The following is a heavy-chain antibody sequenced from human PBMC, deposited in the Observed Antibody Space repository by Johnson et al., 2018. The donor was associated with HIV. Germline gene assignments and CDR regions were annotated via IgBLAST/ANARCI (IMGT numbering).Heavy chain of an antibody. V-gene: IGHV3-11*04. D-gene: IGHD1-26*01. CDR3: ARTSGSYYERDAFDI. CDR1: GFTFSDYY. J-gene: IGHJ3*02. CDR2: ISSSGSTI. Sequence: VQVVESGGGLVKPGGSLRLSCAASGFTFSDYYMSWIRQAPGKGLEWVSYISSSGSTIYYADSVKGRFTISRDNAKNSLYLHMNSLRAEDTAVYYWARTSGSYYERDAFDIWGQGTMVTVSS.